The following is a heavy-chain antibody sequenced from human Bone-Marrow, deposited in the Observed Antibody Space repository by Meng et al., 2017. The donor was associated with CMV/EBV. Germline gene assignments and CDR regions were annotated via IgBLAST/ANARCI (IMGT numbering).Heavy chain of an antibody. D-gene: IGHD5-12*01. J-gene: IGHJ4*02. CDR1: GYTFSDYY. Sequence: ASVKVSCKASGYTFSDYYIHWVRQAPGQGPEWMGWINPNGGGTDYAQKFEGRVTMTRDTSTTTAYMELSGLRFDDTAVYYCARTDIVATIYFGYWGQGTQVTVSS. CDR2: INPNGGGT. V-gene: IGHV1-2*02. CDR3: ARTDIVATIYFGY.